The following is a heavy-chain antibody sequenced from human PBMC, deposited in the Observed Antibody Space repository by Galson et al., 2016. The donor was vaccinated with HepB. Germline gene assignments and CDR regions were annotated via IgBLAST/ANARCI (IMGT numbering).Heavy chain of an antibody. CDR1: GFNFDDFA. D-gene: IGHD3-10*01. Sequence: SLRLSCAGSGFNFDDFAIHWVRQSPEKGLEWVSGITWDSSSIGYGDSVKGRFIISRDNAKNSVYLQMMSLRVEDTAKYYCARDQGSYGRQFDPWGQGTQVTVSS. CDR3: ARDQGSYGRQFDP. CDR2: ITWDSSSI. V-gene: IGHV3-9*01. J-gene: IGHJ5*02.